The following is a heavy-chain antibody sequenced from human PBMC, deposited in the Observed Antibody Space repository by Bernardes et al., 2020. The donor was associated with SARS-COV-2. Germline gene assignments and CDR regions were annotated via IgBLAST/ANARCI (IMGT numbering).Heavy chain of an antibody. J-gene: IGHJ6*02. D-gene: IGHD5-18*01. CDR3: ARIRAAMVFNYYYGMDV. CDR2: IDWDDDK. CDR1: GFSLSTSGMC. Sequence: SGPTLVKPTQTLTLTCTFSGFSLSTSGMCVSWIRQPPGKALEWLALIDWDDDKYYSTSLKTRLTISKDTSKNQVVLTMTNMDPVDTATYYCARIRAAMVFNYYYGMDVWGQGTTVTVSS. V-gene: IGHV2-70*01.